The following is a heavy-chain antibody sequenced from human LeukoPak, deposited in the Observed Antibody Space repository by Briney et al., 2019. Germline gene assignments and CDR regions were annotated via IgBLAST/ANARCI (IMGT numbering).Heavy chain of an antibody. J-gene: IGHJ4*02. CDR1: GGSISSGDYY. CDR2: IYYSGST. CDR3: ARAGSGYSTHFDY. V-gene: IGHV4-30-4*01. Sequence: SETLSLTCTVSGGSISSGDYYWSWIRQPPGKGLEWIGYIYYSGSTYYNPSLKSRVTISVDTSKNQFSLKLSSVTAAGTAVYYCARAGSGYSTHFDYWGQGTLVTVSS. D-gene: IGHD3-22*01.